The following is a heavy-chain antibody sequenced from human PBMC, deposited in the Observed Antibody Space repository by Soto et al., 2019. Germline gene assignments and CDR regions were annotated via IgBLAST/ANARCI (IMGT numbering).Heavy chain of an antibody. J-gene: IGHJ6*02. CDR1: GGTFSSYA. V-gene: IGHV1-69*13. D-gene: IGHD6-13*01. Sequence: ASVKVSCKASGGTFSSYAISWVRQAPGQGLEWMGGIIPIFGTANYAQKFQGRVTITADESTSTAYMELSSLRSEDTAVYYCATDPKSVLVQDLPRIYYYYYYGMDVWGQGTTVTVSS. CDR3: ATDPKSVLVQDLPRIYYYYYYGMDV. CDR2: IIPIFGTA.